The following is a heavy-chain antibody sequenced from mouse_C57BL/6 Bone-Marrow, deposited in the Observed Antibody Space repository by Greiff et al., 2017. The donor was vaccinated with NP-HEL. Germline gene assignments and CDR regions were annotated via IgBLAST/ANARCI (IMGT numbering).Heavy chain of an antibody. CDR3: ARNPSYYYGSNFDY. CDR2: INPGSGGT. CDR1: GYAFTNYL. D-gene: IGHD1-1*01. V-gene: IGHV1-54*01. Sequence: QVQLQQSGAELVRPGTSVKVSCKASGYAFTNYLIEWVKQRPGQGLEWIGVINPGSGGTNYNEKFKGKATLTADKSSSTAYMQLSSLTSEDSAVYFCARNPSYYYGSNFDYWGQGTTLTVSS. J-gene: IGHJ2*01.